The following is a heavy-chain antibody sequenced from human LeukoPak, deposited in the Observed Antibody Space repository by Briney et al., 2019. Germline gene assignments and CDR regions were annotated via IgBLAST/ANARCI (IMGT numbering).Heavy chain of an antibody. J-gene: IGHJ3*02. Sequence: SETLSLTCTVSGGSISSYYWSWIRQPPGKGLEWIGYIYYSGSTNYNPSLKSRVTISVDTSKNQFSLKLSSVTAADTAVYYCARFRRGRKAFDIWGQGTMVTVSS. CDR1: GGSISSYY. V-gene: IGHV4-59*08. D-gene: IGHD1-14*01. CDR2: IYYSGST. CDR3: ARFRRGRKAFDI.